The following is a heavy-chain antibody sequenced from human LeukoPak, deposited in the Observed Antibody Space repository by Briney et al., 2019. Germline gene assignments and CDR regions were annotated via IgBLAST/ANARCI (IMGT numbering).Heavy chain of an antibody. CDR1: GGSISSSSYY. CDR3: ASIPPEPAAISRGVYYYYMDV. CDR2: IYYSRST. V-gene: IGHV4-39*07. J-gene: IGHJ6*03. D-gene: IGHD2-2*02. Sequence: PSETLSLTCTVSGGSISSSSYYWGWIRQPPGKGREGIASIYYSRSTYYNPSLKSRVTISVDTSKTQFSLKLSSVTAADTAVYYCASIPPEPAAISRGVYYYYMDVWGKGTTVTVSS.